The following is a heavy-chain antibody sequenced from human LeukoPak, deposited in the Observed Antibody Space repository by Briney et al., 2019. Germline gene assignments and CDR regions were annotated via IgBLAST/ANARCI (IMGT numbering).Heavy chain of an antibody. Sequence: PGGSLRLSCAASGFTFSSYAMSWVRQAPGKGLEWVSAISCSGGSTYYADSVKGRFTISRDNSKNTLYLQMNSLRAEDTAVYYCAKGPGSRYFDWLFNFDYWGQGTLVTVSS. V-gene: IGHV3-23*01. CDR2: ISCSGGST. D-gene: IGHD3-9*01. CDR3: AKGPGSRYFDWLFNFDY. CDR1: GFTFSSYA. J-gene: IGHJ4*02.